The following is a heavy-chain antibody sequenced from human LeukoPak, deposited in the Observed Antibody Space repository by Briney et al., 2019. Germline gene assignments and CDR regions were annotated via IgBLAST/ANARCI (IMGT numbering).Heavy chain of an antibody. Sequence: GASVKVSCKASGYTFTSYGISWVRRAPGQGLEWMGWISAYNGNTNYAQKLQGRVTMTTDTSTSTAYMELRSLRSDDTAVYYCARVGTTVTTSFPLPSNWFDPWGQGTLVTVSS. CDR2: ISAYNGNT. V-gene: IGHV1-18*01. J-gene: IGHJ5*02. CDR3: ARVGTTVTTSFPLPSNWFDP. CDR1: GYTFTSYG. D-gene: IGHD4-17*01.